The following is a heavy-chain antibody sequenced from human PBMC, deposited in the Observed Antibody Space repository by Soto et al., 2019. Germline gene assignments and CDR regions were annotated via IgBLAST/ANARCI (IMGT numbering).Heavy chain of an antibody. CDR3: ARHKPITIFGVVTPRPRFEY. J-gene: IGHJ4*02. Sequence: PSETLSLTCTVSGGSINDYYWSWIRQPPGKGLEWIGEINHSGSTNYNPSLKSRVTISVDTSKNQFSLKLSSVTAADTAVYYCARHKPITIFGVVTPRPRFEYWGQGTLVTVSS. V-gene: IGHV4-34*01. D-gene: IGHD3-3*01. CDR2: INHSGST. CDR1: GGSINDYY.